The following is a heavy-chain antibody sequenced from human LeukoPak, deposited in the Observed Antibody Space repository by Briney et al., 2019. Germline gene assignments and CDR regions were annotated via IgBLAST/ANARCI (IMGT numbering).Heavy chain of an antibody. CDR2: IYYSGST. J-gene: IGHJ3*02. Sequence: SETLSLTCTVSGGSISSYYWNWIRQPPGKGLEWIGYIYYSGSTNYNPSLKSRVTISVDTSKNQFSLKLSSVTAADTAVYYCARAGDSSGYHPDAFDIWGQGTMVTVSS. CDR1: GGSISSYY. D-gene: IGHD3-22*01. CDR3: ARAGDSSGYHPDAFDI. V-gene: IGHV4-59*01.